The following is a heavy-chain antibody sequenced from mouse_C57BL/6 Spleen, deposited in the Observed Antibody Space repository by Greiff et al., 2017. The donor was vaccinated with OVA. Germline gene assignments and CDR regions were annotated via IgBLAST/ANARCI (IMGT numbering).Heavy chain of an antibody. Sequence: QVQLQQPGAELVRPGSSVKLSCKASGYTFTSYWMHWVKQRPIQGLEWIGNIDPSDSETHYNQKFKDKATLTVDKSASTAYMQLSSLTSEDSAVYYCARSPITTVVATRYFDVWGTGTTVTVSS. CDR3: ARSPITTVVATRYFDV. CDR2: IDPSDSET. CDR1: GYTFTSYW. J-gene: IGHJ1*03. D-gene: IGHD1-1*01. V-gene: IGHV1-52*01.